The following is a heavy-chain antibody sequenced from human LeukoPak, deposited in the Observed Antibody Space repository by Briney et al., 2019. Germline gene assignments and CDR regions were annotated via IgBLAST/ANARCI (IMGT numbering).Heavy chain of an antibody. CDR2: IYYSGST. J-gene: IGHJ6*03. V-gene: IGHV4-59*01. Sequence: SETLSLTCTVSGGSISSYYWRWIRQPPGKGLEWIGYIYYSGSTNYNPSLKSRVTISVDTSKNQFSLKLSSVTAADTAVYYCARLGYYYYMDVWGKGTTVTVSS. CDR1: GGSISSYY. CDR3: ARLGYYYYMDV.